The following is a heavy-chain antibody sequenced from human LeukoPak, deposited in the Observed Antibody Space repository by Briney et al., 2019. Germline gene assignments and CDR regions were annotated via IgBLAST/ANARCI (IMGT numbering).Heavy chain of an antibody. D-gene: IGHD4-17*01. CDR3: ARERPTTGFDY. CDR2: INHSGST. V-gene: IGHV4-34*01. J-gene: IGHJ4*02. Sequence: SETLSLTCAVYGGSFSXXXXXWIRQPPGXGLXWIGEINHSGSTNYXPSLKSRVTISVDTTKNQFSLKLSSVTAADTAVYYCARERPTTGFDYWGQGTLVTVSS. CDR1: GGSFSXXX.